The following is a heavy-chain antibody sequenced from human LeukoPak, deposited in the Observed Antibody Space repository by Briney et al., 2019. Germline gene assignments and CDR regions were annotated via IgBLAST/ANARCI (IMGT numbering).Heavy chain of an antibody. CDR1: GGSISSSSYY. D-gene: IGHD3-9*01. Sequence: KASETLSLTCTVSGGSISSSSYYWGWIRQPPGKGLEWIGSIYYSGSTYYNPSLKSRVTISVDTSKNQFSLKLSSVTAADTAVYYCASRKEVLRYFDWLLQGGYYFDYWGQGTLVTVSS. V-gene: IGHV4-39*01. CDR3: ASRKEVLRYFDWLLQGGYYFDY. CDR2: IYYSGST. J-gene: IGHJ4*02.